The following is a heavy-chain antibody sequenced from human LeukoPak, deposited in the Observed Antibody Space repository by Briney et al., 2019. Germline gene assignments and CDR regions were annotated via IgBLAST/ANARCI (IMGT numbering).Heavy chain of an antibody. CDR1: GYTISSGYY. CDR3: ARRSSSWFPFDY. CDR2: IYHSGST. V-gene: IGHV4-38-2*01. J-gene: IGHJ4*02. Sequence: PSETLSLTCAVSGYTISSGYYWGWIRQPPGKGLEWIGSIYHSGSTYYNPSLKSRATISVDTSKNQFSLKLSSVTAADTAVYYCARRSSSWFPFDYWGQGTLVTVSS. D-gene: IGHD6-13*01.